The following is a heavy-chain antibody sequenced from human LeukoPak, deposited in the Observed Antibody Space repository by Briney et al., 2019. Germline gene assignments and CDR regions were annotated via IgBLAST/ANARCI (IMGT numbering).Heavy chain of an antibody. CDR3: ARLGYSSGASRDNNWFDP. CDR1: GYSFTSYW. Sequence: GESLKISCKGSGYSFTSYWISWVRQMPGKGLEWMGRIDPSDSYTNYSPSFQGHVTISADKSISTAYLQWSSLKASDTAMYYCARLGYSSGASRDNNWFDPWGQGTLVTFSS. D-gene: IGHD6-19*01. J-gene: IGHJ5*02. CDR2: IDPSDSYT. V-gene: IGHV5-10-1*01.